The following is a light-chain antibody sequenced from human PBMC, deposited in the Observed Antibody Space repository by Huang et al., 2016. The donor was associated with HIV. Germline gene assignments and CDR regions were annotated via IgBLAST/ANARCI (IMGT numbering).Light chain of an antibody. CDR3: QQYDNWPPGLT. CDR1: QNVRSN. Sequence: EIVMTQSPATLSVSPGGGATLSCRASQNVRSNLAWYQQPPGQAPRLLIYDTSTRASGVPARFSGSGSGTEFTLTISGLQSEDFAVYYCQQYDNWPPGLTFGGGTKVEIK. CDR2: DTS. J-gene: IGKJ4*01. V-gene: IGKV3D-15*01.